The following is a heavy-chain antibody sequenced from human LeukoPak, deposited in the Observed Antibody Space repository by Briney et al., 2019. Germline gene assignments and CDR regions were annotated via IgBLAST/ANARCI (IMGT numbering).Heavy chain of an antibody. D-gene: IGHD6-13*01. Sequence: GGSLRLSCAASGFTFSSYWMHWVRQAPGKGLVWVSCISTHGGSTSYADSVNVRFTISRDHAKNTLYLQMNSLKAEDTAVYYCARGQSRDITAAGGWFDRWGQGTLVTVCS. CDR1: GFTFSSYW. J-gene: IGHJ5*02. CDR2: ISTHGGST. CDR3: ARGQSRDITAAGGWFDR. V-gene: IGHV3-74*01.